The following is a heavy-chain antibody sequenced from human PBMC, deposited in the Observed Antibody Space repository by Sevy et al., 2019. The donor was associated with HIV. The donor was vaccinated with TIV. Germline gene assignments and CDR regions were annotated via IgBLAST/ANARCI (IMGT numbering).Heavy chain of an antibody. CDR2: INGDGGSA. CDR3: ARAYAHYGDSIGFYYGMDV. V-gene: IGHV3-74*01. D-gene: IGHD4-17*01. CDR1: GFTFSSYW. J-gene: IGHJ6*02. Sequence: GGSLRLSCAASGFTFSSYWMHWVRQAPGKGLLWVSLINGDGGSANYADSVKGRFIISRDNAKNTLYPQMNSLRAEDTAMYYCARAYAHYGDSIGFYYGMDVWGQGITVTVSS.